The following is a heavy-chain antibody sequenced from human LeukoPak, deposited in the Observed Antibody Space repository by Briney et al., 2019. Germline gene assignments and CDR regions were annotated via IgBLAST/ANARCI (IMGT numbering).Heavy chain of an antibody. V-gene: IGHV3-64D*06. J-gene: IGHJ4*02. D-gene: IGHD3-9*01. CDR2: IGPNGAST. Sequence: GGSLRLSCSTSGFTFSNHFMHWVRQAPGKGLEYVSSIGPNGASTLYADPVKGRFTISRDNSKNALYLQLTSLRLEDTALYYCVKDLTGTWSFDYWGQGTLVTVSS. CDR3: VKDLTGTWSFDY. CDR1: GFTFSNHF.